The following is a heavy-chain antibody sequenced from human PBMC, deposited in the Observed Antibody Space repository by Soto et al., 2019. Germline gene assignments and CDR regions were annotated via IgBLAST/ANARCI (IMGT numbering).Heavy chain of an antibody. V-gene: IGHV3-30*19. J-gene: IGHJ3*02. Sequence: GGSLRLSCAASGFTFSSYGMHWVRQAPGKGLEWVAVISYDGSNKYYADSVKGRFTISRDNSKNTLYLQMNSLRAEDTAVYYCARDPPEVVTAIRSGAFDIWGQGTMVTVAS. CDR1: GFTFSSYG. D-gene: IGHD2-21*02. CDR3: ARDPPEVVTAIRSGAFDI. CDR2: ISYDGSNK.